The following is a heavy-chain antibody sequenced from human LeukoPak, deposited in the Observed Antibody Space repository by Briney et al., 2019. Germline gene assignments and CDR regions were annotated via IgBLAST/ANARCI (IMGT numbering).Heavy chain of an antibody. CDR2: INHSGST. V-gene: IGHV4-34*01. CDR3: ARKGRLELFK. D-gene: IGHD1-7*01. Sequence: SETLSLTCAVHGGSFSGYFWTWIRQPPGKGLEWIGEINHSGSTNYNPSLKSRVTISVDTSKNQFSLKLSSVTAADTAVYYCARKGRLELFKWGQGTLVTVSS. CDR1: GGSFSGYF. J-gene: IGHJ4*02.